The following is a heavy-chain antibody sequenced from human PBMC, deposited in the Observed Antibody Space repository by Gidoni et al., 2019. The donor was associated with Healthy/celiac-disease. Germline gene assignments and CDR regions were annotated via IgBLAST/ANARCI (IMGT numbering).Heavy chain of an antibody. V-gene: IGHV4-59*01. Sequence: QVQLQESGPGLVKPSETLSLTCTVSGRSISSYYWSWIRQPPRKGLEWIGYIYYSGSTNYNPPLKSRVTISVDTSKNQFSLKLSSVTAADTAVYYCARSPAYYYGSGSYYMDNWFDPWGQGTLVTVSS. CDR3: ARSPAYYYGSGSYYMDNWFDP. CDR2: IYYSGST. J-gene: IGHJ5*02. D-gene: IGHD3-10*01. CDR1: GRSISSYY.